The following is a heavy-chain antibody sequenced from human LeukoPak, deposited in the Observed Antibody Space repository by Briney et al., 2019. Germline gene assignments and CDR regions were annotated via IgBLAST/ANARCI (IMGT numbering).Heavy chain of an antibody. CDR2: ISGTGGRT. CDR1: GFTFSSQA. CDR3: ARDEYYYDSSGYYFIDY. D-gene: IGHD3-22*01. J-gene: IGHJ4*02. Sequence: GGSLRLSCAASGFTFSSQAMSWVRQAPGKGLECVSGISGTGGRTYYADSVKGRFTISRDNSKNTLYLQMNSLRAEDTAVYYCARDEYYYDSSGYYFIDYWGQGTLVTVSS. V-gene: IGHV3-23*01.